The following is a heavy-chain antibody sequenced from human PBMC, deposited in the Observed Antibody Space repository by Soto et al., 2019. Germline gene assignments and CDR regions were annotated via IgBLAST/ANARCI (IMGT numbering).Heavy chain of an antibody. Sequence: ESLNVSCKGSGYNFAGYLIARVRQMPGKGLELMGIIYPSDSDTRYRPSLQGQVTISADKSISPAYLQWSSLRASDTAMYYCARGGVSTRTFDYWGQGTPVTVSS. J-gene: IGHJ4*02. D-gene: IGHD3-3*01. CDR3: ARGGVSTRTFDY. V-gene: IGHV5-51*01. CDR1: GYNFAGYL. CDR2: IYPSDSDT.